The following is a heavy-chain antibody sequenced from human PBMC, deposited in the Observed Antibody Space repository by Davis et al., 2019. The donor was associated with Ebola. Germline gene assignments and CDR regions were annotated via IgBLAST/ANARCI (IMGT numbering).Heavy chain of an antibody. D-gene: IGHD2-2*02. CDR2: IYFRGGTT. CDR3: AEAYFYDSAIGWYFDV. V-gene: IGHV4-39*01. Sequence: MPSETLSLTCTVSGDSLSSDSYYWAWLRQAPGKGLEWVGTIYFRGGTTYYNPSLDSRITLSGDASKNQFSLELRSATAADTAVYYCAEAYFYDSAIGWYFDVWGRGNLVTVSS. J-gene: IGHJ2*01. CDR1: GDSLSSDSYY.